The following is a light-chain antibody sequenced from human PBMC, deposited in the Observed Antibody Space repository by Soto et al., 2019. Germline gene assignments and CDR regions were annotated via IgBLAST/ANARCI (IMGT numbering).Light chain of an antibody. J-gene: IGLJ3*02. Sequence: QSVLTQPTSASGTPGQRVTISCSGSNSNIGTNTVHWYQHLPGTAPKLLIYTDNQRPSGVPDRFSGSRSGTSASLAISGLQSEDEADYYCAAWDASLYGPVFGGGTKLTVL. CDR1: NSNIGTNT. V-gene: IGLV1-44*01. CDR2: TDN. CDR3: AAWDASLYGPV.